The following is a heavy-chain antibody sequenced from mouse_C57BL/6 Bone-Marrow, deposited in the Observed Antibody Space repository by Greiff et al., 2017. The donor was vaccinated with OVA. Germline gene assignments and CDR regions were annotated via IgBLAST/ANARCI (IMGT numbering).Heavy chain of an antibody. CDR1: GFTFSSYA. D-gene: IGHD2-5*01. CDR2: ISSGGDYI. Sequence: EVKLVESGEGLVKPGGSLKLSCAASGFTFSSYAMSWVRQTPEKRLEWVAYISSGGDYIYYADTVKGRFTISRDNARNTLYLQMSSLKSEDTAMYYCTREGGYSNYGAYWGQGTLVTVSA. CDR3: TREGGYSNYGAY. V-gene: IGHV5-9-1*02. J-gene: IGHJ3*01.